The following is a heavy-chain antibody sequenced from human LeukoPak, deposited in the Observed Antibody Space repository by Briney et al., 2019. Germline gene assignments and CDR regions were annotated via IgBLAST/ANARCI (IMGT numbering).Heavy chain of an antibody. Sequence: ASVTVSCKASGGTFSSYAISWVRQAPGQGLEWMGGIIPIFGTANYAQKFQGRVTITTDESTSTAYMKLSSLRSEDTAVYYCARVLDPYNWFDPWGQGTLVTVSS. CDR1: GGTFSSYA. CDR2: IIPIFGTA. J-gene: IGHJ5*02. V-gene: IGHV1-69*05. CDR3: ARVLDPYNWFDP. D-gene: IGHD3/OR15-3a*01.